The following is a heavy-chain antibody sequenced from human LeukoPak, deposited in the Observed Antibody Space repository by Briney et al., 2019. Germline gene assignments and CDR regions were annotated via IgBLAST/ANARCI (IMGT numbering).Heavy chain of an antibody. CDR1: GGSISSYY. Sequence: SETLSLTCTVSGGSISSYYWNWIRQPPGKGLEWIGYIYYSGSTYYNPSLKSRVTISVDTSKNQFSLKLSSVTAADTAVYYCARVSGSYPDYWGQGTLVTVSS. V-gene: IGHV4-59*12. CDR2: IYYSGST. CDR3: ARVSGSYPDY. D-gene: IGHD1-26*01. J-gene: IGHJ4*02.